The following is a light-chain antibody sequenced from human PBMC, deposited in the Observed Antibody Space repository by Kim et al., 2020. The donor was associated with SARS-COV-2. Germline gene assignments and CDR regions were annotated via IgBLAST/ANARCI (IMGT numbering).Light chain of an antibody. J-gene: IGKJ3*01. Sequence: PGETGTISCRASQSLSRGFLAWYQQKPGQAPRLLIYGASIRATGIPDRFTGSASGTDFTLTISRLEPEDFAVYYCQKYGSSATFGPGTKVDIK. CDR2: GAS. CDR3: QKYGSSAT. CDR1: QSLSRGF. V-gene: IGKV3-20*01.